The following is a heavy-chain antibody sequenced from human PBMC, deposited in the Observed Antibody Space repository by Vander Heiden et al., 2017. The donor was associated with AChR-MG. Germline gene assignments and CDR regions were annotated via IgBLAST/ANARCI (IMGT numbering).Heavy chain of an antibody. V-gene: IGHV3-21*01. CDR2: ISTSSRYT. CDR3: AREVVATPPGDY. CDR1: GFPFSSYN. J-gene: IGHJ4*02. Sequence: EVQLVESGGGLVKPGGSLRLSCAASGFPFSSYNMNWVRRAPGKGLEWVSSISTSSRYTYYADSVKGRFTISRDNAKNSLYLQMNSLRAEDTAVYYCAREVVATPPGDYWGQGTLVTVSS. D-gene: IGHD5-12*01.